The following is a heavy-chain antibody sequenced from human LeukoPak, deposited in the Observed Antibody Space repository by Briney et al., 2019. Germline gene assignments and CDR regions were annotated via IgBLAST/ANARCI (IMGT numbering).Heavy chain of an antibody. J-gene: IGHJ2*01. D-gene: IGHD6-13*01. CDR2: IYYSGST. CDR3: ARHPYSSSWMDPYWYFDL. Sequence: SETLSLTCTVSGGSITGGSYYWAWIRQPPGKGLEWIGSIYYSGSTYYNPSLKSRVTISVDTSKNQFSLKLSSVTAADTAVYYCARHPYSSSWMDPYWYFDLWGRGTLVTVSS. V-gene: IGHV4-39*01. CDR1: GGSITGGSYY.